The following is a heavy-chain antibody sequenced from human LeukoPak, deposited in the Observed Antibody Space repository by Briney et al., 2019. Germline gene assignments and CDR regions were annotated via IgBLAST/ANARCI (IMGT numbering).Heavy chain of an antibody. CDR1: RGSISSGSYY. Sequence: SETLSLTCTVSRGSISSGSYYWTWIRQPAGKGLEWIRRIYTTGSTNYNPSLKSRVTVSVDTSKNQFSLQLTSVTAADTAVYYCARAEWAFDYWGQGTLVTVSS. D-gene: IGHD2-8*01. CDR2: IYTTGST. J-gene: IGHJ4*02. V-gene: IGHV4-61*02. CDR3: ARAEWAFDY.